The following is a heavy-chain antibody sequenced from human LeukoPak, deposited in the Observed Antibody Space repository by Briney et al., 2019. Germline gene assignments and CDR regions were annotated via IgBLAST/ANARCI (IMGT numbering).Heavy chain of an antibody. V-gene: IGHV1-69*13. CDR2: IIPIFGTA. D-gene: IGHD4-17*01. J-gene: IGHJ4*02. CDR3: ASPSGTAVTTAFDY. Sequence: SVKVSCKASGGTSSSYAISWVRQAPGQGLEWMGGIIPIFGTANYAQKFQGRVTITADESTSTAYMELSSLRSEDTAVYYCASPSGTAVTTAFDYWGQGTLVTVSS. CDR1: GGTSSSYA.